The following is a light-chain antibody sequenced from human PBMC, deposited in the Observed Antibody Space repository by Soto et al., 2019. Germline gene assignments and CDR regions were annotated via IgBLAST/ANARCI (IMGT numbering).Light chain of an antibody. CDR2: AAS. V-gene: IGKV3-20*01. CDR1: QSLSTNS. Sequence: EIVLTQSPGTLSLSPGERATRSCRASQSLSTNSLAWYQQKPSQTPRLLIYAASTRDTAIPDRFNGSGSGTDFALTISRLEPEDFALYYCQQYDASPLTFGPGTKVDIK. J-gene: IGKJ3*01. CDR3: QQYDASPLT.